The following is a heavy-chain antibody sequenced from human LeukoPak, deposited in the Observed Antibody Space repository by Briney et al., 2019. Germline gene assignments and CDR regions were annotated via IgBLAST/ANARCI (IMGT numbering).Heavy chain of an antibody. V-gene: IGHV1-46*01. D-gene: IGHD6-13*01. CDR2: INPSGGST. CDR1: GYTFTSYY. CDR3: AREFQGGSSWYILDY. J-gene: IGHJ4*02. Sequence: ASVKVSCKASGYTFTSYYMHWVRQAPGQGLEWMGIINPSGGSTSYAQKFQGRVTMTRDTSTSTVYMELSSLRSEDTAVYYCAREFQGGSSWYILDYWGQGTLVTVSS.